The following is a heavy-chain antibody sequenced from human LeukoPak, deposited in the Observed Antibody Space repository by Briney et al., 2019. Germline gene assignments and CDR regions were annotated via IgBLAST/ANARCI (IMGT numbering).Heavy chain of an antibody. D-gene: IGHD1-14*01. V-gene: IGHV4-59*08. CDR2: ISNSGST. CDR1: NDSIKDYY. J-gene: IGHJ4*02. Sequence: SETLSLTCTVSNDSIKDYYWNWIRQPPGKGLEWIGFISNSGSTNYNPSLKSRVTISIDTSKRQFSLKLSSVTAADTAVYYCARRGTIGTIDYWGQGTLVTVSS. CDR3: ARRGTIGTIDY.